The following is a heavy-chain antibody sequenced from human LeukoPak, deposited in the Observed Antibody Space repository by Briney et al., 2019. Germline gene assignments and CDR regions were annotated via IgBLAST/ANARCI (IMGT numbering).Heavy chain of an antibody. D-gene: IGHD3-16*01. J-gene: IGHJ4*02. CDR2: ISWNSGSI. CDR1: GFTFDDYA. V-gene: IGHV3-9*01. CDR3: AKDSRGFDY. Sequence: GGSLRLSCAASGFTFDDYAMHWVRQAPGKGLEWVSGISWNSGSIGYADSVKGRFTISRDNAKNSLYLQMNSLRAEDTALYYCAKDSRGFDYWGQGTLSPSPQ.